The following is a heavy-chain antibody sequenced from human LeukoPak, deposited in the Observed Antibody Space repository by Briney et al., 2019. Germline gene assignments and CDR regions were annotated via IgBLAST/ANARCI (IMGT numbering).Heavy chain of an antibody. CDR2: ISYDGSNK. CDR1: GFTFSSYT. CDR3: ARALIAAAGTLDY. V-gene: IGHV3-30-3*01. Sequence: GGSLRLSCAASGFTFSSYTMHWVRQVPGKGLEWVAVISYDGSNKYYADSVKGRFTISRDNSKNTLYLQMNSLRAEDTAVYYCARALIAAAGTLDYWGQGTLVTVSS. D-gene: IGHD6-13*01. J-gene: IGHJ4*02.